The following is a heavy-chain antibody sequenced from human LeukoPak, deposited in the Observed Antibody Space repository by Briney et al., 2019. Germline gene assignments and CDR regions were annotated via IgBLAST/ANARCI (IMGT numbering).Heavy chain of an antibody. CDR2: IIPIFGTA. V-gene: IGHV1-69*05. Sequence: SVKVSCKASGGTFSSYAISWVRQAPGQGLEWMGGIIPIFGTANYAQKFQGRVTITTDESTSTAYMELSSLRSEDTAVYYCASVVSDTAMDWSGQLYYMDVWGKGTTVTVSS. CDR3: ASVVSDTAMDWSGQLYYMDV. D-gene: IGHD5-18*01. J-gene: IGHJ6*03. CDR1: GGTFSSYA.